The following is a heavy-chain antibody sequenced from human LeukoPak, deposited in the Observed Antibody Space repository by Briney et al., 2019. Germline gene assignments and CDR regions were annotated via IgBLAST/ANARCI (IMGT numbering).Heavy chain of an antibody. D-gene: IGHD4-17*01. CDR3: AKVDGDYELPDYYYYYGMDV. V-gene: IGHV3-23*01. CDR2: ISGSGGST. CDR1: GFTFSSYA. J-gene: IGHJ6*02. Sequence: GGSLRFSCAASGFTFSSYAMSWVRQAPGKGLEWVSAISGSGGSTYYADSVKGRFTISRDNSKNTLYLQMNSLRAEDTAVYYCAKVDGDYELPDYYYYYGMDVWGQGTTVTVSS.